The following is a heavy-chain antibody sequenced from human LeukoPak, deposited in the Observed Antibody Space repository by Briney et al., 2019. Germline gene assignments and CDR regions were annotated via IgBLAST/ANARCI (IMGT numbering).Heavy chain of an antibody. CDR1: GFSFSKYA. Sequence: GGSLRLSCAASGFSFSKYAMSWVRQAPGKGLEWVSAISGSGGSTYYADSVKGRFTISRDNSENTVYLQMNSLRAEDTAIYYCAKDWSGSDYFDYWGQGTLVTVSS. D-gene: IGHD1-14*01. CDR2: ISGSGGST. V-gene: IGHV3-23*01. J-gene: IGHJ4*02. CDR3: AKDWSGSDYFDY.